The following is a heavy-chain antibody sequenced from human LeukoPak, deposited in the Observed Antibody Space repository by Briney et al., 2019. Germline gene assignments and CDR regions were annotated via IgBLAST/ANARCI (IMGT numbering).Heavy chain of an antibody. D-gene: IGHD2-21*01. Sequence: GGSLRLSCTGSGFTFSSYSMNCVRQAPGKGLEGVSSISSSSSYRYYEESVKGRFSIPRDNARNSLYLQINSLSAEDTAVYYCARDSTNEAILWWSIDYWGQGTLVTVSS. J-gene: IGHJ4*02. V-gene: IGHV3-21*01. CDR2: ISSSSSYR. CDR1: GFTFSSYS. CDR3: ARDSTNEAILWWSIDY.